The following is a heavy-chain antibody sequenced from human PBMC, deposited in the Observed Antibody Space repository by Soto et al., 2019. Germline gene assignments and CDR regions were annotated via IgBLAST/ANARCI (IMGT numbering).Heavy chain of an antibody. D-gene: IGHD3-9*01. V-gene: IGHV1-24*01. J-gene: IGHJ5*02. CDR2: FDPEDGET. CDR3: ATDYSIDVLRYFDWQDWFDP. Sequence: ASVKVSCKVSGYTLTELSMHWVRQAPGKGLEWMGGFDPEDGETIYAQKFQGRVTMTQDTSTDTAYMELSSLRSEDTAVYYCATDYSIDVLRYFDWQDWFDPWGQGTLVTVSS. CDR1: GYTLTELS.